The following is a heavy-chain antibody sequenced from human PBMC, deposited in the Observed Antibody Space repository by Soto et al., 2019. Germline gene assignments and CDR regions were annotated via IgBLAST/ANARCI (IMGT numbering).Heavy chain of an antibody. V-gene: IGHV3-30*18. D-gene: IGHD6-19*01. J-gene: IGHJ4*02. CDR1: GFTFSSYG. Sequence: QVQLVESGGGVVQPGRSLRLSCAASGFTFSSYGMHWVRQAPGKGLEWVAVISYDGSNKYYADSVKGRFTISRDNSKNTLYLQMNSLRAEDTAVYYCAKPNVSSGDFDYWGQGTLVTVSS. CDR2: ISYDGSNK. CDR3: AKPNVSSGDFDY.